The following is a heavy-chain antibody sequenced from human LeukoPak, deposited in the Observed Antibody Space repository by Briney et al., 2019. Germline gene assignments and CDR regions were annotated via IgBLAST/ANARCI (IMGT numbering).Heavy chain of an antibody. CDR3: AKGRPRPSIAVAGLYFDY. Sequence: GGSLRLSCAASGFTFSSYAMSWVRQAPGKGLEWVSAISGSGGSTYYADSVKGRFTISRGNSKNTLYLQMNSLRAEDTAVYCCAKGRPRPSIAVAGLYFDYWGQGTLVTVSS. J-gene: IGHJ4*02. V-gene: IGHV3-23*01. CDR2: ISGSGGST. D-gene: IGHD6-19*01. CDR1: GFTFSSYA.